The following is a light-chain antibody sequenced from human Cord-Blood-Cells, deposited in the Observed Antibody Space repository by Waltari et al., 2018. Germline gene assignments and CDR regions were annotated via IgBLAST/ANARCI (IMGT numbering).Light chain of an antibody. Sequence: QSALTQPASVSASPGQSITISCTGTSSDVGGYHYVSWYQQHPGKAPKLMIYDVSKQPSGVSNRFSGSKSGNTASLTISGLQAEDEADYYCSSYTSSSTLVFGGGTKLTVL. J-gene: IGLJ3*02. CDR3: SSYTSSSTLV. CDR1: SSDVGGYHY. V-gene: IGLV2-14*01. CDR2: DVS.